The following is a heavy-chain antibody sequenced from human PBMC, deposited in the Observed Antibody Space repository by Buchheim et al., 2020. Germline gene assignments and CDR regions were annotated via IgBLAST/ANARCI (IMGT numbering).Heavy chain of an antibody. CDR2: ISDST. CDR1: GFTFSNYA. CDR3: ANLPPRGYCSDTSCDY. D-gene: IGHD2-2*03. J-gene: IGHJ4*02. Sequence: EVQLLESGGGLVQPGGSLRLSCAASGFTFSNYAMSWVRQAPGKGLEWVSAISDSTYYADSVKGRFTLSRDNSKNTLYLYMNSLKAEDTAICYCANLPPRGYCSDTSCDYWGQGTL. V-gene: IGHV3-23*01.